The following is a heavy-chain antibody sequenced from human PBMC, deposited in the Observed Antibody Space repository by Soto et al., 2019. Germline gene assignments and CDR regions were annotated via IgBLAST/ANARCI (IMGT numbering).Heavy chain of an antibody. CDR3: AHRMAVAGIDTFDF. D-gene: IGHD6-19*01. CDR2: IYWDDDK. Sequence: QITLKESGPTLVKPTQTLTLTCTFSGFSLSTHAVGVGWIRQPPGKALEWLVLIYWDDDKRYSPSLKSRLTITKDTSKNQVVLTMTNVDPVDTATYYCAHRMAVAGIDTFDFWGQGTMVTVSS. V-gene: IGHV2-5*02. CDR1: GFSLSTHAVG. J-gene: IGHJ3*01.